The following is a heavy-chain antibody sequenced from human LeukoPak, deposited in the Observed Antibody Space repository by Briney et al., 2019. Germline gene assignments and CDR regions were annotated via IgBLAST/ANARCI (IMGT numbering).Heavy chain of an antibody. CDR2: ISYDGSNK. CDR1: GFTFSSHA. Sequence: GGSLRLSCAASGFTFSSHAMHWVRQAPGKGLEWVAVISYDGSNKYYADSVKGRFTISRGNSKDTLYLQMNSLRAEDTAVYYCARETAGGDFDYWGQGTLVTVSS. J-gene: IGHJ4*02. D-gene: IGHD2-21*01. CDR3: ARETAGGDFDY. V-gene: IGHV3-30-3*01.